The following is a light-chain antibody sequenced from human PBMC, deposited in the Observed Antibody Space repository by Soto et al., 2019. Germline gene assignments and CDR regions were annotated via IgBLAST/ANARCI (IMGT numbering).Light chain of an antibody. CDR1: QNIYFF. CDR2: HAS. CDR3: QQAYTVPLT. V-gene: IGKV1-39*01. J-gene: IGKJ1*01. Sequence: DIQVTQSPSSLPASVGDRVTITCRASQNIYFFLNWYQQRPGKAPNLLMYHASTLQSGVPSRFSGSGSGTDFTLTISSLQPEDSATYYCQQAYTVPLTFGQGTKVEVK.